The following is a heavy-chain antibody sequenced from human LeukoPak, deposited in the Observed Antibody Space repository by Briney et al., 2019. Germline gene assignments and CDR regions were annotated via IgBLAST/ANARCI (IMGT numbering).Heavy chain of an antibody. CDR3: TKDAGDCRGDSCSFFDY. CDR1: GFTFSSYG. D-gene: IGHD2-21*02. J-gene: IGHJ4*02. Sequence: PGGSLRLSCAVSGFTFSSYGMSWVRQAPGKGLEWVSTINNSGGNTHYADSVKGRFTISRDNSKNTLYLQMSTLRAEDTAVYYCTKDAGDCRGDSCSFFDYWGQGTLVTVSS. V-gene: IGHV3-23*01. CDR2: INNSGGNT.